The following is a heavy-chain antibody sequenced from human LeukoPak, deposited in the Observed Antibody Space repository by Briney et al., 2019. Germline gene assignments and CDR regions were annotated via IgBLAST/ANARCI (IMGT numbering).Heavy chain of an antibody. Sequence: ASVKVSCKASGYTFTSYAMHWVRQAPGQRLEWMGWINAGNGNTKYSQKFQGRVTITRDTSASTAYMELSSLRSEDTAVYYCARAGPYGSGSYDAFDIWGQGTMVTVSS. J-gene: IGHJ3*02. CDR1: GYTFTSYA. V-gene: IGHV1-3*01. CDR3: ARAGPYGSGSYDAFDI. CDR2: INAGNGNT. D-gene: IGHD3-10*01.